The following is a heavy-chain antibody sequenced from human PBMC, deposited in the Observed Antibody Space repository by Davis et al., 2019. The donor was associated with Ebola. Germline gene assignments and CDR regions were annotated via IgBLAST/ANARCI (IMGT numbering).Heavy chain of an antibody. J-gene: IGHJ4*02. CDR1: GGSVSSGSYY. D-gene: IGHD3-3*01. V-gene: IGHV4-61*01. Sequence: PSETLSLTCTVSGGSVSSGSYYWSWIRQPPGKGLEWIGYIYYSGSTNYNPSLKSRVTISVDTSKNQFSLKLSSVTAADTAVYYCARAPLYDFWVDYWGQGTLVTVSS. CDR2: IYYSGST. CDR3: ARAPLYDFWVDY.